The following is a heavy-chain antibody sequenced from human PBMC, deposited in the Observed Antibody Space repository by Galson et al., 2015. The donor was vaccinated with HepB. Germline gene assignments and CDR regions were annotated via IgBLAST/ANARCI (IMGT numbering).Heavy chain of an antibody. D-gene: IGHD3-3*01. CDR1: GFLFSNYW. V-gene: IGHV3-7*03. Sequence: SLRLSCAGSGFLFSNYWMSWVRQAPGKGLEWVANINQHGSESHYVDSVKGRFTIARDNAKNSLFLQMNSLRAEDTAVYYCAREGNPYYDFWSGYYNLDSWGQGTLVAVSS. CDR2: INQHGSES. J-gene: IGHJ4*02. CDR3: AREGNPYYDFWSGYYNLDS.